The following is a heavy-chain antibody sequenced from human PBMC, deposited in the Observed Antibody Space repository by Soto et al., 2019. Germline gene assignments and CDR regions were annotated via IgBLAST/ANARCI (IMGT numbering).Heavy chain of an antibody. J-gene: IGHJ4*02. V-gene: IGHV3-74*01. CDR1: GLPLSTGW. Sequence: EAQVVESGGGLVQPGGSLRLSCTASGLPLSTGWMHWVRQTPGKGLLWVSRISTDGSTTNYAGSVEGRFTVSWDNARNTLYLQMNSLRVEDTAVYFCASGAALRGQGIRVTVSS. CDR2: ISTDGSTT. CDR3: ASGAAL. D-gene: IGHD6-25*01.